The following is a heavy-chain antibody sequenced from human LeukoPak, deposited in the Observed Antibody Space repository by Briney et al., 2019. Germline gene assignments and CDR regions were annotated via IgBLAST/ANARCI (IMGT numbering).Heavy chain of an antibody. V-gene: IGHV4-34*01. CDR1: GGSFSGYY. D-gene: IGHD1-14*01. CDR3: ARGPITGGYYYGMDV. J-gene: IGHJ6*02. CDR2: INHSGST. Sequence: SETLSLICAVYGGSFSGYYWSWIRQPPGKGLEWIGEINHSGSTNYNPSLKSRVTISVDTSKNQFSLKLSSVTAADTAVYYCARGPITGGYYYGMDVWGQGTTVTVSS.